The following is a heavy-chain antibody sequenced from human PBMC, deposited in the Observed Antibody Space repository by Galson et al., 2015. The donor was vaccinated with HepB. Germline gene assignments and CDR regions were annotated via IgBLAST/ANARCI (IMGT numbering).Heavy chain of an antibody. J-gene: IGHJ4*02. CDR1: GGSISSGDYY. Sequence: TLSLTCTVSGGSISSGDYYWSWIRQPPGKGLEWIGYIYYSGSTYYNPSLKSRVTISVDTSKNQFSLKLSSVTAADTAVYYCARDYYDSSGYYLLDYWGQGTLVTVSS. CDR3: ARDYYDSSGYYLLDY. V-gene: IGHV4-30-4*01. D-gene: IGHD3-22*01. CDR2: IYYSGST.